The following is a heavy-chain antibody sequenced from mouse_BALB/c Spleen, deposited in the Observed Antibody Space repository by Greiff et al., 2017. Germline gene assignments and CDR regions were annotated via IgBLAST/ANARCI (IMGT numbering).Heavy chain of an antibody. CDR2: ISYSGST. Sequence: VQLQQSGPGLVKPSQSLSLTCTVTGYSITSDYAWNWIRQFPGNKLEWMGYISYSGSTSYNPSLKSRISITRDTSKNQFFLQLNSVTTEDTATYYCARSYDYLYAMDYWGQGTSVTVSS. D-gene: IGHD2-4*01. V-gene: IGHV3-2*02. CDR3: ARSYDYLYAMDY. J-gene: IGHJ4*01. CDR1: GYSITSDYA.